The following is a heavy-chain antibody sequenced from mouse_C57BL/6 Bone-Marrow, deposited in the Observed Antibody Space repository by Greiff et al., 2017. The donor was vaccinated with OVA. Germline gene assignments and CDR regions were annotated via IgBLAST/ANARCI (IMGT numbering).Heavy chain of an antibody. CDR3: ARSRDSPFAY. J-gene: IGHJ3*01. CDR1: GYTFTSYW. Sequence: VQLQQPGAELVMPGASVKLSCKASGYTFTSYWMHWVKQRPGQGLEWIGEIDPSDSYTNYNQKFKGKSTLTVDKSSSTAYMQLSSLTSEDSAVYYCARSRDSPFAYWGQGTLVTVSA. V-gene: IGHV1-69*01. D-gene: IGHD3-3*01. CDR2: IDPSDSYT.